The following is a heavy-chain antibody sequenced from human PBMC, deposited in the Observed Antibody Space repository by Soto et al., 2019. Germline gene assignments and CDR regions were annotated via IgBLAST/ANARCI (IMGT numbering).Heavy chain of an antibody. Sequence: SETLSLTCTVSGGSISSGDYYLSWIRQPPGKGLEWIGYIYYSGSTYYNPSLKSRVTISVDTSKNQFSLKLSSVTAADTAVYYCARGVTATRYNWFDPWGQGTLVTVSS. CDR2: IYYSGST. CDR3: ARGVTATRYNWFDP. J-gene: IGHJ5*02. V-gene: IGHV4-30-4*01. D-gene: IGHD2-21*02. CDR1: GGSISSGDYY.